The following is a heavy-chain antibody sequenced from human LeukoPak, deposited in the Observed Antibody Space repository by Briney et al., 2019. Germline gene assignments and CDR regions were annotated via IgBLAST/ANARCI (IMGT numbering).Heavy chain of an antibody. CDR2: IYYSGST. J-gene: IGHJ4*02. CDR3: ARHVWSSSFHFDY. V-gene: IGHV4-39*01. CDR1: GGSISSSSYY. Sequence: SETLSLTCTVSGGSISSSSYYWGWIRQPPGKGLEWIRSIYYSGSTYYNPSLKSRVTISVDTSKNQFSLKLSSVTAADTAVYHCARHVWSSSFHFDYWGQGTLVTVSS. D-gene: IGHD6-13*01.